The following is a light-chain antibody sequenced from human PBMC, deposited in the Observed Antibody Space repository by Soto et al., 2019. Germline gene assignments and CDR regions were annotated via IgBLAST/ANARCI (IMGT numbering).Light chain of an antibody. CDR3: QQLYSYPLT. CDR2: AAP. J-gene: IGKJ4*01. CDR1: QGITSY. V-gene: IGKV1-9*01. Sequence: IQVTQSPSSLSASVGDRVTITCRASQGITSYLAWYQQNPGKAPKLLIYAAPALQTGVSSRFSGSGYGTDFALTISNLQPEDFATYFCQQLYSYPLTFGGGTTVEF.